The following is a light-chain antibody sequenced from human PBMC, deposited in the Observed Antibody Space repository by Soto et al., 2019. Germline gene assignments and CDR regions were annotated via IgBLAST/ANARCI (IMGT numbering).Light chain of an antibody. CDR1: SSNIGNNY. CDR3: GTWDSSLSHYV. J-gene: IGLJ1*01. CDR2: ENN. V-gene: IGLV1-51*02. Sequence: QSVLTQPPSVSAAPGQKVTISCSGSSSNIGNNYVSWYQQLPGTAPNLLIYENNKRPSGIPDRFSGSKSGTSATLGITGLQTGDEADYYCGTWDSSLSHYVFGTGTKLTVL.